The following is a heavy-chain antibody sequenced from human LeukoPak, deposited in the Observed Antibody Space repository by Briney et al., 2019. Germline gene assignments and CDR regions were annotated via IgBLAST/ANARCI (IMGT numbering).Heavy chain of an antibody. CDR1: GYSIISTFY. J-gene: IGHJ4*02. D-gene: IGHD4-23*01. Sequence: SETLSLTCTVSGYSIISTFYWGWIRPSPGKGLEWIGNVYHSGSTYSNPSLRSRVTISVDTSKNQFSLKLSSVTAADTAVYYCARVSDDEHGGNSGAIYFESWGQGTVVTVSS. CDR3: ARVSDDEHGGNSGAIYFES. V-gene: IGHV4-38-2*02. CDR2: VYHSGST.